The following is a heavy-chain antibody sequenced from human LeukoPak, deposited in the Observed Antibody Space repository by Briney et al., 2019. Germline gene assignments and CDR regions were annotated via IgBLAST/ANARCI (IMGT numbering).Heavy chain of an antibody. CDR2: ISYDGSNK. V-gene: IGHV3-30*18. J-gene: IGHJ3*02. CDR3: AKLEGDSSGYYLEGSAFDI. Sequence: GRSLRLSCAASGFTFSSYGMHWVRQAPGKGLERVAVISYDGSNKYYADSVKGRFTISRDNSKNTLYLQMNSLRAEDTAVYYCAKLEGDSSGYYLEGSAFDIWGQGTMVTVSS. CDR1: GFTFSSYG. D-gene: IGHD3-22*01.